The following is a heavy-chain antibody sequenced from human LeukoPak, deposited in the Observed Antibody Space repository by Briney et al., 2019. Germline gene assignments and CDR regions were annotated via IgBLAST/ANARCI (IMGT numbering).Heavy chain of an antibody. CDR2: IYNTGST. D-gene: IGHD2/OR15-2a*01. CDR3: ARDHDSTNYHPRRHYFDL. J-gene: IGHJ2*01. V-gene: IGHV4-31*03. Sequence: PSQTLSLTCNVSGGSIRSGDYYWNWVRQHPGKGLEWVAKIYNTGSTYYNPSLTSRLSLSIDTSKNQFSLKLSSVTAADTAMYYCARDHDSTNYHPRRHYFDLWGRGTLVTVSS. CDR1: GGSIRSGDYY.